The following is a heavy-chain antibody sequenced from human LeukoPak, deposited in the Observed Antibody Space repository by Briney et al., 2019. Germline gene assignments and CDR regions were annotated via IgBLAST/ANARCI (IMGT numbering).Heavy chain of an antibody. J-gene: IGHJ6*02. V-gene: IGHV3-21*01. D-gene: IGHD2-2*01. CDR3: ARAYCSSTSCPETYYYGMDV. CDR1: GFTFSSYS. Sequence: GGSLRLSCAASGFTFSSYSMNWVRQAPGKGLEWVSSISSSSSYIYYADSVKGRFTISRDNAKNSLYLQMNSLRAEDTAVYYCARAYCSSTSCPETYYYGMDVWGQGTTVTVSS. CDR2: ISSSSSYI.